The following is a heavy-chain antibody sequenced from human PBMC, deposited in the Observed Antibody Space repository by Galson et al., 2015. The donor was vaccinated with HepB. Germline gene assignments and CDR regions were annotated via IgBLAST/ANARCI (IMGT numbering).Heavy chain of an antibody. CDR3: ARDGGGGATTEPFDY. Sequence: SLRLSCAASGFTFSSYAMSWVRQAPGKGLEWVSAISGSGGSTYYADSVKGRFTISRDNAKNSLYLQMNSLRAEDTAVYYCARDGGGGATTEPFDYWGQGTLVTVSS. D-gene: IGHD1-1*01. V-gene: IGHV3-23*01. CDR2: ISGSGGST. J-gene: IGHJ4*02. CDR1: GFTFSSYA.